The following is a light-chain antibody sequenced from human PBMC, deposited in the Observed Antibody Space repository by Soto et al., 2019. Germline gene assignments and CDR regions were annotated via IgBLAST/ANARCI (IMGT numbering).Light chain of an antibody. CDR1: SSDVGSYNL. Sequence: QSALTQPASVSGSPGQSITISCTGTSSDVGSYNLVSWYQQHPGKAPKLIISEGSERPSGVSTRFSGSKSGNTASLTISGLQAEDEADYYCCSFARGSSYVFVTGTKVTVL. J-gene: IGLJ1*01. CDR3: CSFARGSSYV. CDR2: EGS. V-gene: IGLV2-23*01.